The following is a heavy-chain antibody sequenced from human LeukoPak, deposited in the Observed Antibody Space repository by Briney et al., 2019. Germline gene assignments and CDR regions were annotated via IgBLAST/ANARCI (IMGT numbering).Heavy chain of an antibody. CDR1: GGSFSGYY. V-gene: IGHV4-34*01. J-gene: IGHJ3*02. CDR2: INHSGST. D-gene: IGHD3-3*01. Sequence: PSETLSLTCAVYGGSFSGYYWSWIRQPPGKGLEWIGEINHSGSTNYNPSLKSRVTISVDTSKNQFSLKLSSVTAADTAVYYGARGPRFLEWLLFFPDAFDIWGQGTMVTVSS. CDR3: ARGPRFLEWLLFFPDAFDI.